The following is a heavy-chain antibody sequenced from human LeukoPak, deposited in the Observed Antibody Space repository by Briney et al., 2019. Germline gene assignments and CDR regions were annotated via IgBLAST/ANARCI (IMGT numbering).Heavy chain of an antibody. CDR2: IYYSGST. CDR3: ARSPNSGRRYYFDY. D-gene: IGHD1-26*01. CDR1: GFTFSSYG. J-gene: IGHJ4*02. Sequence: GSLRLSCAASGFTFSSYGMHWVRQAPGKGLEWIGYIYYSGSTNYNPSLKSRVTISVDTSKNQFSLKLSSVTAADTAVYYCARSPNSGRRYYFDYWGQGTLVTVSS. V-gene: IGHV4-59*01.